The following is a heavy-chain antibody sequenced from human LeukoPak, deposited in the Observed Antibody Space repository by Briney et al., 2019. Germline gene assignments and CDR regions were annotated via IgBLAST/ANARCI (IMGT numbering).Heavy chain of an antibody. Sequence: SETLSLTCTVSGYSISSGYYWGWIRQPPGKGLEWIGSIYHSGSTYYNPPLKSRVTISVDTSKNQFSLKLSSVTAADTAVYYCARDDDYGGRDFDYWGQGTLVTVSS. CDR3: ARDDDYGGRDFDY. D-gene: IGHD4-23*01. CDR1: GYSISSGYY. J-gene: IGHJ4*02. V-gene: IGHV4-38-2*02. CDR2: IYHSGST.